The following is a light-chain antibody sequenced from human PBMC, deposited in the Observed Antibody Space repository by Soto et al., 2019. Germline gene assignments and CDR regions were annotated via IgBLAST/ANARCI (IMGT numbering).Light chain of an antibody. CDR3: QQSYSTPPIT. J-gene: IGKJ5*01. CDR1: QSISTY. Sequence: DHQMTQSPSSLSASVGDRVTITCRASQSISTYLNWYQQKPGKAPKVLIYAASSLQSGVPSRFSGSGSGTDFTLTISSLQPEDFATYYCQQSYSTPPITFGQGTRLEIK. V-gene: IGKV1-39*01. CDR2: AAS.